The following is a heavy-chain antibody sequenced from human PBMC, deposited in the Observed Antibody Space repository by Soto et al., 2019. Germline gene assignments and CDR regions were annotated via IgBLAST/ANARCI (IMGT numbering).Heavy chain of an antibody. CDR2: IYNSGST. CDR1: GGSISSGGYY. D-gene: IGHD3-22*01. CDR3: AIVVGGSIGYYSYFDY. J-gene: IGHJ4*02. V-gene: IGHV4-31*03. Sequence: QVQLQESGPGLVKPSQTLSLTCTVSGGSISSGGYYWSWIRQHPGLGLDWIGDIYNSGSTYYNPSPKRRARILVAASKNQFSLMLSSATAADTAVYCCAIVVGGSIGYYSYFDYWGQGTLVTVSS.